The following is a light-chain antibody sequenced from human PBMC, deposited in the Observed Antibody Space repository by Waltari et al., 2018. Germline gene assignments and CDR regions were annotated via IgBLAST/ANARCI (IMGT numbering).Light chain of an antibody. CDR3: ATWDDNLNGVV. V-gene: IGLV1-44*01. CDR2: SDY. CDR1: RFNIGDFS. J-gene: IGLJ2*01. Sequence: QSVLTQPSSASGTPGPRVTISCLGRRFNIGDFSLNWYQHLPGLAPKLLIYSDYRRPSGVPDRFAGSKSGTSASLAISGLQSDDEADYYCATWDDNLNGVVFGGGTKLTVL.